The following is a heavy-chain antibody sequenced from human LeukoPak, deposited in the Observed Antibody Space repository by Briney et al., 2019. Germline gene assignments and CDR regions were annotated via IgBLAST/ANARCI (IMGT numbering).Heavy chain of an antibody. CDR1: GGSISSYY. J-gene: IGHJ4*02. CDR3: AREFRSGNKYFDY. V-gene: IGHV4-59*12. CDR2: IYYSGST. D-gene: IGHD3-10*01. Sequence: PSETVSLTCTVSGGSISSYYWSWIRQPPGKGLEWIGYIYYSGSTYYNPSLKSRITISVDTSKNQFSLKLSSVTAADTAVYYCAREFRSGNKYFDYWGQGTLVTVSS.